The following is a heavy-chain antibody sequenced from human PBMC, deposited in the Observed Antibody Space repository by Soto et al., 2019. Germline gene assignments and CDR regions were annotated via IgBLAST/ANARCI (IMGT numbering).Heavy chain of an antibody. CDR1: GFTFSSYD. CDR3: ARDRIAVAGRRYYYGMDV. D-gene: IGHD6-19*01. CDR2: IGTAGDT. Sequence: GGSLRLSCAASGFTFSSYDMHWVRQATGKGLEWVSAIGTAGDTYYPGSVKGRFTISRENAKNSLYLQMNSLRAGDTAVYYCARDRIAVAGRRYYYGMDVWGQGTTVTVSS. V-gene: IGHV3-13*01. J-gene: IGHJ6*02.